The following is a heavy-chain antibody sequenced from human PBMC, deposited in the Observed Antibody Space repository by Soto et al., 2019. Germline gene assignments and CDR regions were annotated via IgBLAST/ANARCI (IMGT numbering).Heavy chain of an antibody. CDR3: ARDIFRRNYEYSSSSPFDY. J-gene: IGHJ4*02. CDR2: INPSGGST. CDR1: GYTFTSYY. V-gene: IGHV1-46*01. Sequence: QVQLVQSGAEVKKPGASVKVSCKASGYTFTSYYMHWVRQAPGQGLEWMGRINPSGGSTSYAQKFQGRVNMTRDTSTSTVYMELRSLRSEDTAVYYCARDIFRRNYEYSSSSPFDYWGQGTLVTVSS. D-gene: IGHD6-6*01.